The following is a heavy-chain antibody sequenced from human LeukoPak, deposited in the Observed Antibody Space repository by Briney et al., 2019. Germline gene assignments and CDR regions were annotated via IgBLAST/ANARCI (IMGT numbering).Heavy chain of an antibody. D-gene: IGHD2-2*01. CDR3: ARDHCTSSGRYEYYYYGLDV. V-gene: IGHV1-2*02. CDR2: INPNSGGT. Sequence: ASVKVSCKASGYTFTDYYLQWVRQAPGQGLEWMGWINPNSGGTNSAQKFQGRVTMIRDTSVSTAYMELSRLRSDDTAVYYCARDHCTSSGRYEYYYYGLDVWGQGTTVTVSS. J-gene: IGHJ6*02. CDR1: GYTFTDYY.